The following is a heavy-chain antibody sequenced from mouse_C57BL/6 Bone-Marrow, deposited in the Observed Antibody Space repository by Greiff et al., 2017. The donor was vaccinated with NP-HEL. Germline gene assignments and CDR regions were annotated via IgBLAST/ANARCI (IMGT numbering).Heavy chain of an antibody. J-gene: IGHJ3*01. CDR1: GYTFTSYG. CDR3: ARRDYSNWGFAY. D-gene: IGHD2-5*01. CDR2: IYPRSGNT. V-gene: IGHV1-81*01. Sequence: QVQLQQSGAELARPGASVKLSCKASGYTFTSYGISWVKQRTGQGLEWIGEIYPRSGNTYYNEKFKGKATLTADKSSSTAYMELRSLTSEDSAVYFCARRDYSNWGFAYWGQGTLVTVSA.